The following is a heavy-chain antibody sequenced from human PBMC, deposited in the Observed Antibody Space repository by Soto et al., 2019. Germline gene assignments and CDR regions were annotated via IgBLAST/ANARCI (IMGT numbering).Heavy chain of an antibody. D-gene: IGHD4-17*01. V-gene: IGHV1-3*01. J-gene: IGHJ4*02. CDR1: GYSFTNYA. CDR2: INAGDGRT. Sequence: ASVKVSCEASGYSFTNYAIQWVRQAPGQSLEWMGWINAGDGRTRYSEKYQGRVTISVDTSKNQFSLKLSSVTAADTAVYYCASLVGDYGSFDYWGQGTLVTVSS. CDR3: ASLVGDYGSFDY.